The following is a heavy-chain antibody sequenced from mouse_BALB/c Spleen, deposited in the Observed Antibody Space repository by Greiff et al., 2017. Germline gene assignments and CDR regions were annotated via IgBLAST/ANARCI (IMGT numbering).Heavy chain of an antibody. CDR3: ARHASYVYYAMDY. Sequence: KLVESGGGLVKPGGSLKLSCAASGFAFSSYDMSWVRQTPEKRLEWVAYISSGGGSTYYPDTVKGRFTISRDNAKNTLYLQMSSLKSEDTAMYYCARHASYVYYAMDYWGQGTSVTVSS. CDR1: GFAFSSYD. V-gene: IGHV5-12-1*01. CDR2: ISSGGGST. D-gene: IGHD1-1*01. J-gene: IGHJ4*01.